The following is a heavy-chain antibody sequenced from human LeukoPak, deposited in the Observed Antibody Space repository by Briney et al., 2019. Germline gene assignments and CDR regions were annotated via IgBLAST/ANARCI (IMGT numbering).Heavy chain of an antibody. CDR1: GLTFSNYG. J-gene: IGHJ5*02. CDR2: ITGDGTTT. D-gene: IGHD2-2*01. CDR3: ARKYLSIDT. V-gene: IGHV3-23*01. Sequence: GGSLRLSCEASGLTFSNYGMSWVRQAPGKGLQWVSAITGDGTTTFYADSVKGRFTISRDNAKNTLYLQMNSLGAEDTAVYYCARKYLSIDTWGQGVLVTVSS.